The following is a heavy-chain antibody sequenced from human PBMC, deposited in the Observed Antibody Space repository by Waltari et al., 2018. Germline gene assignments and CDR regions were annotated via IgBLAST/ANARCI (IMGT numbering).Heavy chain of an antibody. CDR2: VRGYDKNT. CDR3: AHSDYRSSWYTMDV. CDR1: GYTFISNG. D-gene: IGHD6-13*01. J-gene: IGHJ6*02. V-gene: IGHV1-18*01. Sequence: VKLVQSGGEVKKPGASVKVSCKASGYTFISNGISWVRQAPGQGLEWVGWVRGYDKNTKYARKFQGRVSLTADTATNTAYMELTSLTADDTAVYYCAHSDYRSSWYTMDVWGQGTTVSVSS.